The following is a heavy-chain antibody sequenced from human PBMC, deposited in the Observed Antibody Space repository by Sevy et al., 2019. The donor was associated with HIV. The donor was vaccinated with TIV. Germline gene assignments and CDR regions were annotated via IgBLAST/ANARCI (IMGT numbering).Heavy chain of an antibody. CDR3: VKEETARYCDC. CDR1: GFTFSTYA. V-gene: IGHV3-23*01. CDR2: LNGDRT. J-gene: IGHJ4*02. D-gene: IGHD2-21*02. Sequence: GGSLRLSCAASGFTFSTYAVSWVRQAPGKGLEWVAALNGDRTYYAGSVKGRFTISRDNPKNTVYLQVNSLRVEDTALYYCVKEETARYCDCWGQGTLVTVSS.